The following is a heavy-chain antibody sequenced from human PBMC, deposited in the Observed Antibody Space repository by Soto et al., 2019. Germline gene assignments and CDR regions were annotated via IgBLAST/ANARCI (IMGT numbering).Heavy chain of an antibody. CDR1: GFTFSSYA. CDR3: AAGGRRIDAFDI. J-gene: IGHJ3*02. V-gene: IGHV3-23*01. CDR2: ISGSGGST. Sequence: GGSLRLSCAASGFTFSSYAMSWVRQAPGKGLEWVSAISGSGGSTYYADSVKGRFTISSYNSKNTLYLQMNSLRAEDTAVYYCAAGGRRIDAFDIWGQGTMVTVSS.